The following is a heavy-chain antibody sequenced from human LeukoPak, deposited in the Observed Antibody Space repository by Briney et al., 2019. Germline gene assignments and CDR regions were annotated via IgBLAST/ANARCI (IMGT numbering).Heavy chain of an antibody. D-gene: IGHD3-10*01. V-gene: IGHV4-30-4*01. CDR1: DGSISSGDYY. Sequence: PSETLSLTCTVSDGSISSGDYYWSWIRQPPGKGLEWIGYIYYSGSTYYNPSLKSRVTISVDTSKNQFSLKLSSVPAADTAVYYCARSQAGYGSGNWSQGTLVTVPS. J-gene: IGHJ4*02. CDR3: ARSQAGYGSGN. CDR2: IYYSGST.